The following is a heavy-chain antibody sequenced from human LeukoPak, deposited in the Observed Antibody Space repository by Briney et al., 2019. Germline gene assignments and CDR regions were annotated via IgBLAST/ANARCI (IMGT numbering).Heavy chain of an antibody. CDR2: ISYDGSNK. V-gene: IGHV3-30*18. Sequence: GRSLRLSCAASGFTFSSYGMQWVRQAPGKGLEWVAVISYDGSNKYYPDSVKGRFTISRDNSKNTVYMQMSSLRPEDTALYYCAKEYKAMSFFDYWGQGTLVTVSS. CDR1: GFTFSSYG. J-gene: IGHJ4*02. CDR3: AKEYKAMSFFDY. D-gene: IGHD5-18*01.